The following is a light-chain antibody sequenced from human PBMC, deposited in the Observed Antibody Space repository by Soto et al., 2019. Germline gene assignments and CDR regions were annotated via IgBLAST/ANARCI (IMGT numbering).Light chain of an antibody. CDR3: QQSSPYSAFT. CDR1: QGINRW. Sequence: DIQLTQSPSTLSASVGDRVTFTCRASQGINRWLAWYQQKPGKAPKVLIYDASSLESGVTSRYSGSGSGTEYTLTISGLQPDDFATYYGQQSSPYSAFTFGQGTELEVK. J-gene: IGKJ2*01. CDR2: DAS. V-gene: IGKV1-5*01.